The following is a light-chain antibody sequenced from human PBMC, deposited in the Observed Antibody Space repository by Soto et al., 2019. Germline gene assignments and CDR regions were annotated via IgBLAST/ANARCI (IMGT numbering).Light chain of an antibody. CDR1: QNINSK. Sequence: DIQMTQSPSTLSASVGDRVAITCRARQNINSKLAWYQKKPGKAPKLLISDAYNLESGVPSRFSGSVSGTEFSLAIGGLQPDDFATYYCQQYDTYFRYTFGQGTTLDIK. J-gene: IGKJ2*01. CDR2: DAY. CDR3: QQYDTYFRYT. V-gene: IGKV1-5*01.